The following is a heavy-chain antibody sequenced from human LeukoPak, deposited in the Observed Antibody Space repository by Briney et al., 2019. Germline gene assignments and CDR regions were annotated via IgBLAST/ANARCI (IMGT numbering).Heavy chain of an antibody. CDR1: GGSISSYY. CDR2: IYTSGST. CDR3: ARQIRGAAFDI. J-gene: IGHJ3*02. D-gene: IGHD3-10*01. V-gene: IGHV4-4*09. Sequence: QPSETLSLTCTVSGGSISSYYWSWIRQPPGKGLEWIGYIYTSGSTNYNPSLKSRVTISVDTSKNQFSLKLSSVTAADTAVYYCARQIRGAAFDIWGQGTMVNVSS.